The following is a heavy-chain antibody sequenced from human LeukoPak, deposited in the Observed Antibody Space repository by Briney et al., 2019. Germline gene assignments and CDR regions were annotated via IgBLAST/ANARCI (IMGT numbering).Heavy chain of an antibody. V-gene: IGHV6-1*01. J-gene: IGHJ4*02. D-gene: IGHD7-27*01. Sequence: SQSLSLTCAVSGFTVSSNSTAWNWISQSQSRGLEGLGRRDYRSKWYNNFAVSVKTRITINPDTPENQPSLQLNCVTPEDTAVYYCARTETGDQNFDYWGKGNLVTVSS. CDR1: GFTVSSNSTA. CDR3: ARTETGDQNFDY. CDR2: RDYRSKWYN.